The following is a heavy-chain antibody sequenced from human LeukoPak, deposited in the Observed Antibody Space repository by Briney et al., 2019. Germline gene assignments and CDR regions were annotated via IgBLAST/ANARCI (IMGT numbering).Heavy chain of an antibody. CDR3: AKGGKTIMCPTSCYDY. CDR2: IYSGGST. Sequence: GGSLRLSCAASGFTVSSNYMSWVRQAPGKGLEWVSVIYSGGSTYYADSVKGRFTISRDNSKNTLYLQMNSLRAEGTAVYYCAKGGKTIMCPTSCYDYWGQGTLVTVSS. V-gene: IGHV3-53*01. J-gene: IGHJ4*02. CDR1: GFTVSSNY. D-gene: IGHD2-2*01.